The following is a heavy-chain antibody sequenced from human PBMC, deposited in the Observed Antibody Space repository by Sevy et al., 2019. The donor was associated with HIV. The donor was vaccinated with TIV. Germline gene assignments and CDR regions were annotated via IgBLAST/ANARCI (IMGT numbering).Heavy chain of an antibody. Sequence: SETLSLTYTVSGGSISSYYWSWIRQPPGKGLEWIGYIYYSGSTNYNPSLKSRVTISVDTSKNQFSLKLSSVTAADTAVYYCARHFPIVVVPAAIPDYYYMDVWGKGTTVTVSS. J-gene: IGHJ6*03. CDR3: ARHFPIVVVPAAIPDYYYMDV. D-gene: IGHD2-2*02. V-gene: IGHV4-59*08. CDR1: GGSISSYY. CDR2: IYYSGST.